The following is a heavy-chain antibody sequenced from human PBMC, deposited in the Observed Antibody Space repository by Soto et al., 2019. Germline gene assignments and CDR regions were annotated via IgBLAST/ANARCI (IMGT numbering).Heavy chain of an antibody. CDR3: ARGGSSSDNGMDV. CDR2: MSSRSLTI. CDR1: GFTFSTYS. J-gene: IGHJ6*02. Sequence: EVQLVESGGGLVQPGGSLRVSCAASGFTFSTYSMNWVLQAPGKGLEWVSYMSSRSLTIYYTDSVKGRFTISRDNAKNSLYLQMNSLRDEDTAVYYCARGGSSSDNGMDVWGQGTTVTVSS. D-gene: IGHD6-6*01. V-gene: IGHV3-48*02.